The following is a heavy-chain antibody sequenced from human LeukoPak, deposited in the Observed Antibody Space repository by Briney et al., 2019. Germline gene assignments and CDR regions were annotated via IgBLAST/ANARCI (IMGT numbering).Heavy chain of an antibody. J-gene: IGHJ6*02. Sequence: ASVKVSCKASGYTFTSYGISWVRQAPGQGLEWTGWISAYNGNTNYAQKLQGRVTMTTDTSTSTAYMELRSLRSDDTAVYYCARGGIRYFDWLDDYYYYGMDVWGQGTTVTVSS. CDR1: GYTFTSYG. V-gene: IGHV1-18*01. D-gene: IGHD3-9*01. CDR2: ISAYNGNT. CDR3: ARGGIRYFDWLDDYYYYGMDV.